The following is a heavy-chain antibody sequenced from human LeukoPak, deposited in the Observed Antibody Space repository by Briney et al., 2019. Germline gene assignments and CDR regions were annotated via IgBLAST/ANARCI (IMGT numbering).Heavy chain of an antibody. V-gene: IGHV3-7*01. D-gene: IGHD6-19*01. CDR1: GFTFSSYG. CDR2: IRQDGSEK. J-gene: IGHJ4*02. CDR3: ARAWGSSSGWFYDY. Sequence: GGSLRLSCAASGFTFSSYGMSWVRQAPGKGLEWVANIRQDGSEKYYVDSVKGRFTISRDNAKNSLYLQMNSLRAEDTAVYYCARAWGSSSGWFYDYWGQGTLVTVFS.